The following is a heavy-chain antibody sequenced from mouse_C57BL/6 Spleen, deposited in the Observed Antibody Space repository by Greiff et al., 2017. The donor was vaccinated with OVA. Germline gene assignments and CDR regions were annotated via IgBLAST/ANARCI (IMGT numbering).Heavy chain of an antibody. J-gene: IGHJ3*01. CDR1: GFTFSSYA. Sequence: EVQGVESGGGLVKPGGSLKLSCAASGFTFSSYAMSWVRQTPEKRLEWVATISDGGSYTYYPDNVKGRFTISRDNVKNNLYLQMSHLKSEDTAMYYCARGSGFAYWGQGTLVTVSA. D-gene: IGHD3-1*01. CDR3: ARGSGFAY. CDR2: ISDGGSYT. V-gene: IGHV5-4*01.